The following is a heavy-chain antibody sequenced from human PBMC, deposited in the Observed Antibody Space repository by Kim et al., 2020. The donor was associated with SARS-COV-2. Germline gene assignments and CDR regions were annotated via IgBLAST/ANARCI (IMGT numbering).Heavy chain of an antibody. CDR1: GFTFSSYG. J-gene: IGHJ4*02. V-gene: IGHV3-30*18. CDR3: AKNTYGGDSSFGY. D-gene: IGHD6-6*01. Sequence: GGSLRLSCAASGFTFSSYGMHWVRQAPGKGLEWVAVISYDGSNKYYADSVKGRFTISRDNSKNTLYLQMNSLRAEDTAVYYCAKNTYGGDSSFGYWGQGTLVTVSS. CDR2: ISYDGSNK.